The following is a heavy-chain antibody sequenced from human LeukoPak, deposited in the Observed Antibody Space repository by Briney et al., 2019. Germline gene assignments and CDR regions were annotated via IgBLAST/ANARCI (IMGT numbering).Heavy chain of an antibody. Sequence: PSQTLSLTCAVSGGSISSGGYSWSWIRQPPGKGLEWIGYIYHSGSTYYNPSLMSRATMSIDRSKNQFSLKLSSVTAADTAVYYCARAGGNIFDYWGQGTLVTASS. J-gene: IGHJ4*02. CDR2: IYHSGST. D-gene: IGHD4-23*01. CDR3: ARAGGNIFDY. V-gene: IGHV4-30-2*01. CDR1: GGSISSGGYS.